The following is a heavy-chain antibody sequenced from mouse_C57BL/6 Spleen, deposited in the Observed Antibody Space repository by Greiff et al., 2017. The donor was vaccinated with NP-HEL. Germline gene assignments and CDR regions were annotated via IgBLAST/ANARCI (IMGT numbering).Heavy chain of an antibody. J-gene: IGHJ1*03. Sequence: QVQLQQSGAELVKPGASVKISCKASGYAFSSYWMNWVKQRPGKGLEWIGQIYPGDGDTDYNGKFKGKATLTADKSSSTAYMQLSSLTSEDSAVYFCARRGNYLYFDVWGTGTTVTVSS. CDR2: IYPGDGDT. CDR3: ARRGNYLYFDV. V-gene: IGHV1-80*01. CDR1: GYAFSSYW. D-gene: IGHD2-1*01.